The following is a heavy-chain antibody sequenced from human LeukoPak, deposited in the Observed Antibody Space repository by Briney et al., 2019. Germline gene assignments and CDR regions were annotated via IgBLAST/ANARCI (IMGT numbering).Heavy chain of an antibody. CDR1: GGTFSSYA. V-gene: IGHV1-69*04. CDR3: ARSGGSSYDAFDI. D-gene: IGHD2-15*01. J-gene: IGHJ3*02. CDR2: IIPILGIA. Sequence: SVKVSCKASGGTFSSYAISWVRQAPGQGLEWMGRIIPILGIANYAQKFQGRVTITADKSASTAYMELSSLRSEDTAVYYCARSGGSSYDAFDIWGQGTMVTVSS.